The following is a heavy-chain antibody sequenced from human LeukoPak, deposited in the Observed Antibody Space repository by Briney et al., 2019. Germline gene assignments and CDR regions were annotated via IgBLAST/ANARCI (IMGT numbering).Heavy chain of an antibody. CDR3: ASGFDSRFFDK. Sequence: GGSLRLSCAASGFTSSSYWMTWVRQAPGKGLEWVANIKQDGNEKYYVDSVKGRFTISRDNAKNSLYLQMNSLRAEDTAVYYCASGFDSRFFDKWGQGTLVTVSS. V-gene: IGHV3-7*01. D-gene: IGHD3-22*01. J-gene: IGHJ4*02. CDR1: GFTSSSYW. CDR2: IKQDGNEK.